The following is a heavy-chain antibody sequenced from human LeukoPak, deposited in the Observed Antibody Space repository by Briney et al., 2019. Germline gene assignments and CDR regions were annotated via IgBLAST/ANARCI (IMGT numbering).Heavy chain of an antibody. CDR3: ARGRNNAFDM. CDR1: GDSVSSSRDA. J-gene: IGHJ3*02. Sequence: SQTLSLTCAISGDSVSSSRDAWNWIRQSPSRGLEWLGRTYYRSNDYAVSVKTRMTINVDTSKNQVSLQLSSVTPEDTAVYYCARGRNNAFDMWGQGTMVTVS. D-gene: IGHD1/OR15-1a*01. V-gene: IGHV6-1*01. CDR2: TYYRSN.